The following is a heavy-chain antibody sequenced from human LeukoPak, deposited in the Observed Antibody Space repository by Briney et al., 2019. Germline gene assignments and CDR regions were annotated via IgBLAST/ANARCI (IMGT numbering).Heavy chain of an antibody. V-gene: IGHV3-9*01. J-gene: IGHJ6*02. CDR3: AKALAVAGLGGYYYYGMDV. Sequence: QAGGSLRLSCAASGFTFDDYAMHWVRQAPGKGLEWVSGISWNSGSIGYADSVKGRFTISRDNAKNSLYLQMNSLRAEDTALYYCAKALAVAGLGGYYYYGMDVWGQGTTVTVSS. CDR2: ISWNSGSI. CDR1: GFTFDDYA. D-gene: IGHD6-19*01.